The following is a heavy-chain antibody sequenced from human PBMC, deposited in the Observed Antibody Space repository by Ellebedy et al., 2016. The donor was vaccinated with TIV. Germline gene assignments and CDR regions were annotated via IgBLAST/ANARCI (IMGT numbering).Heavy chain of an antibody. CDR2: ISYDGSNK. D-gene: IGHD1-1*01. CDR1: GFTFSSYG. V-gene: IGHV3-30*03. J-gene: IGHJ4*02. Sequence: GESLKISCAASGFTFSSYGMHWVRQAPGKGLEWVAVISYDGSNKYYADSVKGRFTISRDNSKNTLNLQMNSLRAEDTAVYYCARDVEAQYIFDYWGQGTLVTVSS. CDR3: ARDVEAQYIFDY.